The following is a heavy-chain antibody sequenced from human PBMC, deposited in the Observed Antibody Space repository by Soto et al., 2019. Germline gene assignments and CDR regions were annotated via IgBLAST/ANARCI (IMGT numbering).Heavy chain of an antibody. CDR3: TTDVAGYCSTTTCNTPQNWFDP. V-gene: IGHV3-23*01. Sequence: VSLRLSCAASGFPFNNYAMSWVRQAPGKGLEWVSGISARGSSLFYVASVKGRFTVSRDKSKNTVYLQMNSLKTDETAVYYCTTDVAGYCSTTTCNTPQNWFDPWGQGTLVTVSS. CDR2: ISARGSSL. D-gene: IGHD2-2*01. CDR1: GFPFNNYA. J-gene: IGHJ5*02.